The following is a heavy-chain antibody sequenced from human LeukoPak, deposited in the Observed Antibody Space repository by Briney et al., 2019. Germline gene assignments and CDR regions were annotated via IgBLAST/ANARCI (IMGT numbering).Heavy chain of an antibody. CDR3: ARDPKSGWYYFDY. Sequence: GGSLRLSCAASGFTFSSYWMSWVRQAPGKGLEWVANIKQDGSEKYYVDSVKGRFTISRDNAKNSLYLQMNSLRAEDTAVYYCARDPKSGWYYFDYRGQGTLVTVSS. J-gene: IGHJ4*02. D-gene: IGHD6-19*01. V-gene: IGHV3-7*01. CDR2: IKQDGSEK. CDR1: GFTFSSYW.